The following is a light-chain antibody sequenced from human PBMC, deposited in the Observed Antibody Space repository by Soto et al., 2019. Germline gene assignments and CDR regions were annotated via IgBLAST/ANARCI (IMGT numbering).Light chain of an antibody. CDR1: QGIKSW. J-gene: IGKJ4*01. CDR3: QQVNSFPLT. Sequence: DIQMTQSPSFVSASVGDRVTITCRASQGIKSWLAWYQHKPGKAPKVLIFAASSLQSGVPSRFSGSGSGTDFTLTISNLQPEDFATYFCQQVNSFPLTFGGGTNVDI. CDR2: AAS. V-gene: IGKV1-12*01.